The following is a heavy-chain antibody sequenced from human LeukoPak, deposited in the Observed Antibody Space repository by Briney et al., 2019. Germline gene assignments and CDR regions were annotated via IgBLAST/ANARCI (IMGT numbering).Heavy chain of an antibody. J-gene: IGHJ6*02. V-gene: IGHV3-9*01. CDR2: ISWNSGSI. CDR1: GFTFDDYA. CDR3: ARDPGLLDLPGFWHMDV. D-gene: IGHD3-3*01. Sequence: GGSLRLSCAASGFTFDDYAMHWVRQAPGKGLEWVSGISWNSGSIGYADSVKGRFTISRDNAKNSLYLQMNSLRAEDTALYYCARDPGLLDLPGFWHMDVWGQGTTVTVSS.